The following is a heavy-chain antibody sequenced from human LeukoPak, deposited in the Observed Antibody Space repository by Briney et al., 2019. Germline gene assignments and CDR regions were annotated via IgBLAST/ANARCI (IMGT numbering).Heavy chain of an antibody. Sequence: ASVKVSCKASGYTFTSYGISWVRQAPGQGLEWMGWISAYNGNTNYAQKLQGRVTMTTDTSTSTAYMELRSLRSDDTAVYYCARDLERYGDYDYPQQVDYWGQGTLVTVSS. D-gene: IGHD4-17*01. V-gene: IGHV1-18*01. CDR1: GYTFTSYG. CDR2: ISAYNGNT. CDR3: ARDLERYGDYDYPQQVDY. J-gene: IGHJ4*02.